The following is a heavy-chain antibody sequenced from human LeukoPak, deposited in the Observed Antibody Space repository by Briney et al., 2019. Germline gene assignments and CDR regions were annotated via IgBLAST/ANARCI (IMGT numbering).Heavy chain of an antibody. CDR2: ISAYNGDT. V-gene: IGHV1-18*01. CDR1: GYTFTSYG. CDR3: ARARQGGSSGP. J-gene: IGHJ4*02. D-gene: IGHD3-22*01. Sequence: ASVKVSCKPSGYTFTSYGIGWVRQAPGQGLEWMGWISAYNGDTNYAQKLQGRVTMTTDTSTSTAYMELRSLRSDDTAVYYCARARQGGSSGPWGQGTLVTVSS.